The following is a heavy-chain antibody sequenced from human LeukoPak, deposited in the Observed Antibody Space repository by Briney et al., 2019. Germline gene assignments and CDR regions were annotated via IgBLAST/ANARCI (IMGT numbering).Heavy chain of an antibody. CDR3: ARLKRGPAYFDY. D-gene: IGHD3-16*01. CDR2: IKQDGSEK. Sequence: GGSLRLSCAASGFTFSSYWMSWVRQAPGKELEWVANIKQDGSEKYYVDSVKGRFTISRDNAKNSLYLQLNSLRAGDTAVYYCARLKRGPAYFDYWGQGTLVTVSS. J-gene: IGHJ4*02. CDR1: GFTFSSYW. V-gene: IGHV3-7*03.